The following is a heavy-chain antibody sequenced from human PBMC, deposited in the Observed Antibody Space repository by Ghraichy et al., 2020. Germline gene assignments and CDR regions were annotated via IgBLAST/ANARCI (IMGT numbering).Heavy chain of an antibody. J-gene: IGHJ6*03. CDR1: GGSFSGYY. CDR3: ARAKTGTTVRFYYYMDV. D-gene: IGHD1-7*01. Sequence: SETLSLTCAVYGGSFSGYYWSWIRQPPGKGLEWIGEINHSGSTNYNPSLKSRVTISVDTSKNQFSLKLSSVTAADTAVYYCARAKTGTTVRFYYYMDVWGKGTTVTVSS. V-gene: IGHV4-34*01. CDR2: INHSGST.